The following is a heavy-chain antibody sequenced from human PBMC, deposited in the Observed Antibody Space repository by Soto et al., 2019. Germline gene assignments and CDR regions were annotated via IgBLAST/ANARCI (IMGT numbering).Heavy chain of an antibody. CDR2: INHSGST. CDR3: ARGRARGYDFWSGYLEVPQFDY. D-gene: IGHD3-3*01. J-gene: IGHJ4*02. CDR1: GGSFSGYY. V-gene: IGHV4-34*01. Sequence: KTSETLSLTCAVYGGSFSGYYWSWIRQPPGKGLEWIGEINHSGSTNYNPSLKSRVTISVDTSKNQFSLKLSSVTAADTAVYYCARGRARGYDFWSGYLEVPQFDYWGQGTLVTVSS.